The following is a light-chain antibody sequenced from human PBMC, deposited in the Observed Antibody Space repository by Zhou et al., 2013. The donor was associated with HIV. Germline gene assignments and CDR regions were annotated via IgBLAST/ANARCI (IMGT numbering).Light chain of an antibody. J-gene: IGKJ5*01. CDR2: GAS. V-gene: IGKV3-20*01. Sequence: EIVMTQSPATLSVSPGERATLSCRASQHVNSAYLGWIQQTPGRAPRLIIYGASSRATGIPDRFSGSGSGTDFTLTISRLEPEDFAVYYCQQYGSSLYPFGQGTRLEIK. CDR3: QQYGSSLYP. CDR1: QHVNSAY.